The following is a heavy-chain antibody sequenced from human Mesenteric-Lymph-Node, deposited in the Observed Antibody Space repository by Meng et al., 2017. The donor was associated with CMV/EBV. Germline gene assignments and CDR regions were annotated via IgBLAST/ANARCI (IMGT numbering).Heavy chain of an antibody. CDR3: ARHQRWLKSEGGFNY. CDR2: INHSGST. Sequence: GQLHQWGAGLLKPSETLSLTCVVYGGPFSGYYWSWVRQPPGKGLEWIGEINHSGSTTYNPSLKSRVTISVDTSKNQFSLKLSSVTAADTAVYYCARHQRWLKSEGGFNYWGQGTLVTVSS. CDR1: GGPFSGYY. V-gene: IGHV4-34*01. J-gene: IGHJ4*02. D-gene: IGHD4-23*01.